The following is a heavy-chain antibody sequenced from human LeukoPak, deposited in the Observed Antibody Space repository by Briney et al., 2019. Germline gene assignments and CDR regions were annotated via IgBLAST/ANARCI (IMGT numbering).Heavy chain of an antibody. Sequence: GGSLRLSCAASGFTFSSYAMNWVRQAPGKGLEWVSSISSSSSYIYYADSMKGRFTTSRDNAKNSLYLQMNSLRAEDTAVYYCASWGGFDIWGQGTMVTVSS. J-gene: IGHJ3*02. CDR2: ISSSSSYI. V-gene: IGHV3-21*01. CDR1: GFTFSSYA. D-gene: IGHD2-21*01. CDR3: ASWGGFDI.